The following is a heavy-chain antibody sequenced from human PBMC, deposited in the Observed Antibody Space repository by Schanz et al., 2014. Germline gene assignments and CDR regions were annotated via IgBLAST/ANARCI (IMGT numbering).Heavy chain of an antibody. Sequence: QEQLVESGGGLVKPGGSLRLSCAAYGFTLSSYAMHWVRQAPGKGLEWVAVIWNNGVTKYYADSVRGRFTISRDRFQNTLYLRMSSLRAEDTAVYYCARPRFDYGEVDYWGQGTLVTVSS. D-gene: IGHD4-17*01. CDR1: GFTLSSYA. CDR3: ARPRFDYGEVDY. CDR2: IWNNGVTK. J-gene: IGHJ4*02. V-gene: IGHV3-33*08.